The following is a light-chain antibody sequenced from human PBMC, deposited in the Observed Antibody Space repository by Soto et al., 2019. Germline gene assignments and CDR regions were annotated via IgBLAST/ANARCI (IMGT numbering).Light chain of an antibody. Sequence: QSALTQPASVSGSPGQSITISCTGTTTDVGKYNLVSWYQQHSGKAPKLMIYEVSKRPSGVSNRFSGSKSGNTASLTISGLQAEDEDDYYCSSHAGRGTVVFGGGTKLTVL. CDR3: SSHAGRGTVV. CDR2: EVS. CDR1: TTDVGKYNL. J-gene: IGLJ2*01. V-gene: IGLV2-23*02.